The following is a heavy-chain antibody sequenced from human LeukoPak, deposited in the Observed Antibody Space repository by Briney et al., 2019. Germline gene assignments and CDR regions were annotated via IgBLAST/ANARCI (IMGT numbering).Heavy chain of an antibody. J-gene: IGHJ5*02. Sequence: ASVKVSCKASGYTFTDYYMHWVRQAPGQGLQWMGRINPSSGGTNYAQEFQGRVTMTRDKSINTAYMELGRLRSDGTAVYYCASGSYWTWGQGTLVTVSS. CDR3: ASGSYWT. D-gene: IGHD1-26*01. CDR2: INPSSGGT. V-gene: IGHV1-2*06. CDR1: GYTFTDYY.